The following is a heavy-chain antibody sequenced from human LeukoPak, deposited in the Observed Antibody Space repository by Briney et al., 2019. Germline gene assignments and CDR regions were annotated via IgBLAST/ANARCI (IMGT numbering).Heavy chain of an antibody. V-gene: IGHV1-2*06. J-gene: IGHJ5*02. D-gene: IGHD6-13*01. CDR2: INPNSGGT. CDR1: GYTFTGYY. Sequence: ASVKASCKASGYTFTGYYMHWVRQAPGQGLEWMGRINPNSGGTNYAQKFQGRVTMTRDTSISTAYMELSRLRSDDTAVYYCARVGYSSSPFDPWGQGTLVTVSS. CDR3: ARVGYSSSPFDP.